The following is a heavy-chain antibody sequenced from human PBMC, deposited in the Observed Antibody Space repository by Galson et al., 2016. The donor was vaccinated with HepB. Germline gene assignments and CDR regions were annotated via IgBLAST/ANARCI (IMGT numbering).Heavy chain of an antibody. CDR2: IWFDGSNK. CDR3: AADYGGYSFDI. D-gene: IGHD4-17*01. CDR1: GFSFSYYG. Sequence: SLRLSCAASGFSFSYYGMHWVRQAPGKGLEWVAFIWFDGSNKFSVDSVKGRFSISRDNSKNTLYLQMNSLRVEDTAVYYCAADYGGYSFDIWGQGTLVTVSS. V-gene: IGHV3-33*01. J-gene: IGHJ3*02.